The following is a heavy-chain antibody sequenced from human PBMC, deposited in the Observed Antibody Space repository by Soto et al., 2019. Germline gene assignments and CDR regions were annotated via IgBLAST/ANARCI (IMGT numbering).Heavy chain of an antibody. CDR3: AKDRRSYGSGPRFYYYYYGMDV. V-gene: IGHV3-30*18. CDR2: ISYDGSNK. J-gene: IGHJ6*02. Sequence: GGSLRLACAASGFTFSSYGMHWVRQAPGKGLEWVAVISYDGSNKYYADSVKGRFTISRDNSKNTLYLQMNSLRAEDTAVYYCAKDRRSYGSGPRFYYYYYGMDVWGQGTTVTVSS. D-gene: IGHD6-19*01. CDR1: GFTFSSYG.